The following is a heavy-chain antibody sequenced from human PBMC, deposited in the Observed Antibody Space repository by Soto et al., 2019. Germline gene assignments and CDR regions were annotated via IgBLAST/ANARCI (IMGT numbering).Heavy chain of an antibody. J-gene: IGHJ3*02. D-gene: IGHD6-6*01. Sequence: QVQLVQSGAEVKKPGSSVKVSCKASGVTFSSYAISWVRQAPGQGLEWMGGIIPIFGTANYAQKFQGRVTITADESTSTAYMELSSLRSEDTDVYYCASSIAARSGQHAFDIWGQGTMVTVSS. CDR2: IIPIFGTA. CDR3: ASSIAARSGQHAFDI. CDR1: GVTFSSYA. V-gene: IGHV1-69*01.